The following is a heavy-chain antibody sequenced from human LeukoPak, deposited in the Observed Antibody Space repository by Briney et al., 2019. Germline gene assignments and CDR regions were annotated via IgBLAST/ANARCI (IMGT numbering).Heavy chain of an antibody. CDR3: AKGTYRFPPRYYMDV. J-gene: IGHJ6*03. D-gene: IGHD3-16*02. Sequence: GGFLRLSCAASGFTFEDHGMHWVRQAPGKGLEWVSHIAWDGVTTYYADSVKGRFAISRDNNKNFVYLQMNSLRRDDSAQYYCAKGTYRFPPRYYMDVWGKGTRVTVSS. CDR2: IAWDGVTT. V-gene: IGHV3-43D*03. CDR1: GFTFEDHG.